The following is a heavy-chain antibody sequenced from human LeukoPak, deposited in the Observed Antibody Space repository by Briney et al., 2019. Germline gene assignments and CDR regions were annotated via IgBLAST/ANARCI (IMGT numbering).Heavy chain of an antibody. CDR2: ISWNSGSI. D-gene: IGHD3-22*01. Sequence: PGGSLRLSCAASGFTFDDYAMHWVRQAPGKGLEWVSGISWNSGSIGYADTVKGRFTISRDNAKNSLYLQMNSLRAEDTALYYCAKDREYYDSSGYFDYWGQGTLVTVSS. CDR3: AKDREYYDSSGYFDY. J-gene: IGHJ4*02. V-gene: IGHV3-9*01. CDR1: GFTFDDYA.